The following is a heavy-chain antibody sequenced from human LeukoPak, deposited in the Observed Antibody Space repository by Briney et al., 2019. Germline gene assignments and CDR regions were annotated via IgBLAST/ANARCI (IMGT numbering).Heavy chain of an antibody. CDR2: ISWNIGSI. CDR3: ATTPSLSTVTTGYFDY. CDR1: GVTLDDCA. V-gene: IGHV3-9*01. Sequence: SLRLSCAASGVTLDDCAMHWVRQAPGQGREWVSGISWNIGSIGYADSVKGRFTISRDNAKNSLYLQMNSLRAEDTALYYCATTPSLSTVTTGYFDYWGQGTLVTVSS. D-gene: IGHD4-17*01. J-gene: IGHJ4*02.